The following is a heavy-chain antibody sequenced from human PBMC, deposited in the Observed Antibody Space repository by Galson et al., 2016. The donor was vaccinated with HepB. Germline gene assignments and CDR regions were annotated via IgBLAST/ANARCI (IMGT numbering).Heavy chain of an antibody. D-gene: IGHD3-3*01. Sequence: SLRLSCAASGLTVRSNYMTWVRQAPGQGLEWVSVIYSGGYTYYADSVKGRFTISRDDSKNTVYLQMNSLRAEDTAVYYCARSYYDFWSGLGYWGQGTLVTVSS. V-gene: IGHV3-53*01. CDR2: IYSGGYT. J-gene: IGHJ4*02. CDR3: ARSYYDFWSGLGY. CDR1: GLTVRSNY.